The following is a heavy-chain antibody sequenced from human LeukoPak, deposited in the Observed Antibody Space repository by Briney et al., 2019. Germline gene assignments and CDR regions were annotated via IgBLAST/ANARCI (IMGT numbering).Heavy chain of an antibody. V-gene: IGHV3-30*04. CDR2: ISYDGSNK. D-gene: IGHD4-17*01. CDR3: AKDRRRTTVTYGYYFDY. Sequence: GGSLRLSCAASGFTFSSYAMHWVRQAPGKGLEWVAVISYDGSNKYYADSVKGRFTISRDNSKNTLYLQMNSLRAEDTAVYYCAKDRRRTTVTYGYYFDYWGQGTLVTVSS. CDR1: GFTFSSYA. J-gene: IGHJ4*02.